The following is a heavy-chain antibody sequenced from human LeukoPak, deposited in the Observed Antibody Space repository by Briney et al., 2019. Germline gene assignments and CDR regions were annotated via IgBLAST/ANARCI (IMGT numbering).Heavy chain of an antibody. V-gene: IGHV4-59*08. CDR2: ISYSGTT. J-gene: IGHJ4*02. D-gene: IGHD6-19*01. CDR1: GGSISSYY. Sequence: PSETLSLTCAVSGGSISSYYWSWLRQPPGKGLEWIGYISYSGTTNYNPSLQSRVTMSVDTSKNQFSLKLTSVTAADTAVYYCASTRRAAVAGRFDSWGQGTLVTVSS. CDR3: ASTRRAAVAGRFDS.